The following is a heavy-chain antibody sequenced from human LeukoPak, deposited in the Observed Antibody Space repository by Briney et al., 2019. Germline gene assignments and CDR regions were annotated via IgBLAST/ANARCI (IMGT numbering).Heavy chain of an antibody. Sequence: SQTLSLTCAISGDSVSSNSAAWNWIRQSPSRGLEWLGRTYYRSKWYNDYAVSVKSRITINPDTSKNQFSLQLNSVTPEDTAVYYCARDFGYSRWRDSGWYAPSFGYYGMDVWGQGTTVTVSS. D-gene: IGHD6-19*01. V-gene: IGHV6-1*01. CDR2: TYYRSKWYN. CDR1: GDSVSSNSAA. CDR3: ARDFGYSRWRDSGWYAPSFGYYGMDV. J-gene: IGHJ6*02.